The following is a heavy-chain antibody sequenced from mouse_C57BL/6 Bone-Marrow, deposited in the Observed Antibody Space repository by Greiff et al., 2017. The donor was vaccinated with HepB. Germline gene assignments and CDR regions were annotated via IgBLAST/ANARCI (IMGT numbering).Heavy chain of an antibody. D-gene: IGHD1-1*01. CDR3: ATIYYGSSWFAD. CDR1: GYTFTSYW. V-gene: IGHV1-64*01. Sequence: QVQLQQSGAELVKPGASVKLSCKASGYTFTSYWMHWVKQRPGQGLEGIGMIHPNSGSTNYNEKFKSKATLTVDKSSSTAYMQLSSLTSEDSAVYYCATIYYGSSWFADWGQGTLVTVSA. J-gene: IGHJ3*01. CDR2: IHPNSGST.